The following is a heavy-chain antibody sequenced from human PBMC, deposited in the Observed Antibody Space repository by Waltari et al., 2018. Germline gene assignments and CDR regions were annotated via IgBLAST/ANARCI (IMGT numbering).Heavy chain of an antibody. Sequence: QLQLQESGPGRVKPSETLSLTCTVPGGPISSSSYYWGWIRQPPGKGLEWIGSIYYSGNTYYNPSLKSRVTISVDTSKNQFSLKLSSVTAADTAVYYCAGIATVTTNWGQGTLVTVSS. V-gene: IGHV4-39*07. D-gene: IGHD4-17*01. CDR3: AGIATVTTN. CDR2: IYYSGNT. CDR1: GGPISSSSYY. J-gene: IGHJ4*02.